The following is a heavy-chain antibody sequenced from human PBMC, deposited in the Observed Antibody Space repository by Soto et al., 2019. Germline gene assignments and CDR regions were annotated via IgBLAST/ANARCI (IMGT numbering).Heavy chain of an antibody. CDR3: AREGSTYGFDY. Sequence: SGGSLRLSCAASGFTFSSYWMHWVRQAPGKGLVWVSRINSDGSSTSYADSVKGRFTISRDNAKNTLYLQMNSLRAEDTAVYYCAREGSTYGFDYWGQGTLVTVSS. D-gene: IGHD1-26*01. V-gene: IGHV3-74*01. CDR1: GFTFSSYW. J-gene: IGHJ4*02. CDR2: INSDGSST.